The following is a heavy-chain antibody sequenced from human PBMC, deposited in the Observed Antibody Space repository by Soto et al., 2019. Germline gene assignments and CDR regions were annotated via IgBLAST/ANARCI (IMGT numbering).Heavy chain of an antibody. CDR2: IYSGGST. Sequence: GGSLRLSCAASGFTVSSNYMSWVRQAPGKGLEWVSVIYSGGSTYYADSVKGRFNISRDNSKNTLYLQMNSLRAEDTAVYYCARVVVPAALATNWFDPWGQGTLVTVSS. D-gene: IGHD2-2*01. J-gene: IGHJ5*02. CDR1: GFTVSSNY. CDR3: ARVVVPAALATNWFDP. V-gene: IGHV3-66*01.